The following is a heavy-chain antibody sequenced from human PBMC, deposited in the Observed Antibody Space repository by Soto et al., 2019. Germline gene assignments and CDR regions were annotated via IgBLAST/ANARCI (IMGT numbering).Heavy chain of an antibody. CDR3: ARGVLY. J-gene: IGHJ4*02. CDR2: IFYSGTT. Sequence: QVQLQESGPGLVKPSQTLSLTCTVSGGSISSGGYFWSWIRQPPGKGLEWIGNIFYSGTTYYNPSLKSRATISVDTSKNQFSLRLTSVTAADTAVYFCARGVLYWGQGTLVTVSS. D-gene: IGHD1-1*01. V-gene: IGHV4-31*03. CDR1: GGSISSGGYF.